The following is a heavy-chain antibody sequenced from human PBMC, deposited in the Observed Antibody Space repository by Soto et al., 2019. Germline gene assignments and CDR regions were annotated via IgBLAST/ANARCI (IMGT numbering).Heavy chain of an antibody. CDR1: GGSISSYY. CDR3: ARRYGGNLDY. D-gene: IGHD1-26*01. J-gene: IGHJ4*02. V-gene: IGHV4-59*08. Sequence: SETLSLTCTVFGGSISSYYWSLIRQPPGKGLEWIGYIYYSGSTNYNPSLKSRVTISVDTSKNQFSLKLSSVTAADTAVYYCARRYGGNLDYWGQGTLVTVSS. CDR2: IYYSGST.